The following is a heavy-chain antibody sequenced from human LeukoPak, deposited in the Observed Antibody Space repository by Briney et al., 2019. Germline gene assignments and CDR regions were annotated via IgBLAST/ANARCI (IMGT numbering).Heavy chain of an antibody. V-gene: IGHV3-74*01. CDR1: GFTFSSYS. CDR3: ARFLTDYIGSGSPF. CDR2: INSDGSST. Sequence: GGSLRLSCAASGFTFSSYSMNWVRQAPGKGLVWVSRINSDGSSTSYADSVKGRFTISRDNAKNTLYLQMNSLRAEDTAVYYCARFLTDYIGSGSPFGGQGTLVTVSS. J-gene: IGHJ4*02. D-gene: IGHD2-15*01.